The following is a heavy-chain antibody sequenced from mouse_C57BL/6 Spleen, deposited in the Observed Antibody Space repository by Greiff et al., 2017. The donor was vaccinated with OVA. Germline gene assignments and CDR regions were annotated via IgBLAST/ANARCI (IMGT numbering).Heavy chain of an antibody. V-gene: IGHV1-82*01. CDR1: GYAFSSSW. J-gene: IGHJ2*01. CDR2: IYPGDGDT. Sequence: QVQLKESGPELVKPGASVKISCKASGYAFSSSWMNWVKQRPGKGLEWIGRIYPGDGDTNYNGKFKGKATLTADKSSSTAYMQLSSLTSEDSAVYFCAIITTAIDYWGQGTTLTVSS. CDR3: AIITTAIDY. D-gene: IGHD1-2*01.